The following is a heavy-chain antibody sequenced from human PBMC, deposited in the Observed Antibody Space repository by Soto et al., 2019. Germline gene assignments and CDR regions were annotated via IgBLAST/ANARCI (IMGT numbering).Heavy chain of an antibody. CDR3: ARGVSAGVDY. Sequence: ASVKVSCKASGYSFTSLDINWVRQTAGQGLEWMGWMQPSTGRTGYAQKFQGRVTMTRDTSINTAYMELTTLTSGDTAFYYCARGVSAGVDYWGQGTLVTVSS. V-gene: IGHV1-8*01. D-gene: IGHD1-26*01. CDR1: GYSFTSLD. CDR2: MQPSTGRT. J-gene: IGHJ4*02.